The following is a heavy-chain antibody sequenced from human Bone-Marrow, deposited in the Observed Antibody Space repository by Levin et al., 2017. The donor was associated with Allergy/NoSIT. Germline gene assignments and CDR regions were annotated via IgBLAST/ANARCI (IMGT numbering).Heavy chain of an antibody. D-gene: IGHD6-6*01. V-gene: IGHV3-21*01. CDR1: GFTFSSYF. CDR2: ISSSSSYI. J-gene: IGHJ4*02. CDR3: ARDRLPDY. Sequence: MSGGSLRLSCAASGFTFSSYFMNWVRQAPGKGLEWVSAISSSSSYIYYADSVKGRFTISRDNAKNSLYLQMNSLRAEDTAVYYCARDRLPDYWGQGTLVTVSS.